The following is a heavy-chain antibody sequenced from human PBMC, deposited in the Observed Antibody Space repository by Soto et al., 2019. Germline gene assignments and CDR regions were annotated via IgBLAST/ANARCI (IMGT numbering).Heavy chain of an antibody. CDR3: AGGLTTVTDTEYYPFCS. D-gene: IGHD4-4*01. CDR1: GGSFSGYY. CDR2: INPGGTT. V-gene: IGHV4-34*01. J-gene: IGHJ5*02. Sequence: PSETLSLTCAVYGGSFSGYYWSWIRQPPGKGPDRIAEINPGGTTHYHPSLASRVTISVHSSKSQFSLTLSSVTAADTAGYYCAGGLTTVTDTEYYPFCSWSLGTLVT.